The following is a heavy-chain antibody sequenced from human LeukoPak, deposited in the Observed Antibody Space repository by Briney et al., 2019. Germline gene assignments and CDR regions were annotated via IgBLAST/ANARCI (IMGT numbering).Heavy chain of an antibody. V-gene: IGHV4-61*10. D-gene: IGHD6-13*01. CDR1: GGSISSGSYY. J-gene: IGHJ4*02. Sequence: SETLSPTCTVSGGSISSGSYYWSWIRQPAGKGLEWIGRIYYSGSTNYNPSLKSRVTISVDTSKNQSSLKLSSVTAADTAVYYCAAAADFGYFDYWGQGTLVTVSS. CDR3: AAAADFGYFDY. CDR2: IYYSGST.